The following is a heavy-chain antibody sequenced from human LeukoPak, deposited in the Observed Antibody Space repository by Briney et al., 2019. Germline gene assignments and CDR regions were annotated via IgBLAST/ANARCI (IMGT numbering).Heavy chain of an antibody. CDR2: IIPIFGTA. CDR1: GGTFSSYA. CDR3: ARRDLGTLVEAPLDP. Sequence: GSSVKVSCKASGGTFSSYAISWVRQAPGQGLEWMGGIIPIFGTANHAQKFQGRVTITADESTSTAYMELSSLRSEDTAVYYCARRDLGTLVEAPLDPWGQGTLVTVSS. J-gene: IGHJ5*02. V-gene: IGHV1-69*01. D-gene: IGHD4-23*01.